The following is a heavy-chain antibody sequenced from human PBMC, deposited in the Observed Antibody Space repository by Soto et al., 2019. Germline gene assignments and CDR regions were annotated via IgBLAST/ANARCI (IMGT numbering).Heavy chain of an antibody. CDR2: IYYSGST. Sequence: ETLSLTCTVSGGSVISSIYYFFCIREPPRKGLEWIGSIYYSGSTYYNPSLKSRVTISLDTSKNQFSLRLNSVTAADAALYYCAAGDYSGSGTYYNGWFDSWGQGTLVTVSS. V-gene: IGHV4-39*01. CDR3: AAGDYSGSGTYYNGWFDS. D-gene: IGHD3-10*01. J-gene: IGHJ5*01. CDR1: GGSVISSIYY.